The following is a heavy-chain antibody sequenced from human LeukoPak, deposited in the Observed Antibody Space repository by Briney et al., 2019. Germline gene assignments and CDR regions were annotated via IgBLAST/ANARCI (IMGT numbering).Heavy chain of an antibody. CDR2: IRSKTFGGTA. V-gene: IGHV3-49*04. D-gene: IGHD5-12*01. CDR1: GFCVGDYA. J-gene: IGHJ4*02. Sequence: GGSLRLSCTASGFCVGDYAMSWVRQAPGKGLEWVGFIRSKTFGGTADYAASVEGRFTISRDNSNNIAYLQMNSLKTEDTAVYYCTRGLEGFTAYDDYWGQGTLVTVSS. CDR3: TRGLEGFTAYDDY.